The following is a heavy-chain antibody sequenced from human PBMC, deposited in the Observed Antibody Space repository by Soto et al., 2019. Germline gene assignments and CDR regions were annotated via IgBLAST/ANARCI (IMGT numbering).Heavy chain of an antibody. J-gene: IGHJ6*02. CDR3: AREDCSSTSCYRFYYYYGMDV. CDR1: GGTFSSYT. V-gene: IGHV1-69*08. CDR2: IIPILGIA. D-gene: IGHD2-2*01. Sequence: QVQLVQSGAEVKKPGSSVKVSCKASGGTFSSYTISWVRQAPGQGLEWMGRIIPILGIANYAQKFQGRVTITADKSTSTAYIELSSLRSEDTAVYYCAREDCSSTSCYRFYYYYGMDVWGQGTTVTVSS.